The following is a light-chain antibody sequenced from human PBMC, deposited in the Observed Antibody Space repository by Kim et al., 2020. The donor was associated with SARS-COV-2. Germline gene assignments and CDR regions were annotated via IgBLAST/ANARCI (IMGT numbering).Light chain of an antibody. Sequence: DVVMTQSQLSLPVTLGQPASISCRSSRSLVYRDGNTYLSWFQQSRGQSPRRLLYKVSDRDPGVPDRFSGSGSGPDFTLKISRVVSAYVGVYYCMLSTHWPPFTFGPGTKVDI. V-gene: IGKV2-30*01. CDR2: KVS. J-gene: IGKJ3*01. CDR3: MLSTHWPPFT. CDR1: RSLVYRDGNTY.